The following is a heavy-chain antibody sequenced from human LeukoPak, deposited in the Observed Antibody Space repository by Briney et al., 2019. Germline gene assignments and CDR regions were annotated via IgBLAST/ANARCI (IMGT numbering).Heavy chain of an antibody. J-gene: IGHJ6*02. CDR1: GFTFSSNW. CDR2: ISSDERIT. V-gene: IGHV3-74*01. CDR3: ARPQGCTTRSHGMDV. Sequence: GESLRLSCAAYGFTFSSNWMHWDRQAPGKGLVWVSRISSDERITSYADSVKGRFTISRDNAKNTLYLQMSGLRAEDTAVYYCARPQGCTTRSHGMDVWGQGTTVTVSS. D-gene: IGHD2-2*01.